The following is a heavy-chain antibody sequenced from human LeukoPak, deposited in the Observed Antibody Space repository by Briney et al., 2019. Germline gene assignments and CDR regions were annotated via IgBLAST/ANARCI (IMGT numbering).Heavy chain of an antibody. D-gene: IGHD6-6*01. CDR2: IYYSGST. Sequence: PSETLSLTCTVSGDSISSSNQYWAWIRQPPGKGLEWVGSIYYSGSTYYDPSLKSRVTILVDTSKNQFSLKLSSVTAADTAVYYCARGDQYSSSPAHYWGQGTLVTVSS. J-gene: IGHJ4*02. V-gene: IGHV4-39*07. CDR1: GDSISSSNQY. CDR3: ARGDQYSSSPAHY.